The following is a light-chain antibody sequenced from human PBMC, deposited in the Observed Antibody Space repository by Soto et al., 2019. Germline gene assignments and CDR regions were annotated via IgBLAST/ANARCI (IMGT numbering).Light chain of an antibody. CDR3: QQYNNWPCT. CDR2: GAS. V-gene: IGKV3-15*01. CDR1: QSVTSD. Sequence: EIMMTQSPATLSVSPGERATLSCRASQSVTSDLAWYQQKPGQAPSLLIYGASTRATGIPARFSGRGSGTEFTLTISSLQSEDFAVYYCQQYNNWPCTFGGGTKVEIK. J-gene: IGKJ4*01.